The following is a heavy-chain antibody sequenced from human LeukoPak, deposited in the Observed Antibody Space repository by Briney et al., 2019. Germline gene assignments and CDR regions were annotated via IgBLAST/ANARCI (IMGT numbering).Heavy chain of an antibody. J-gene: IGHJ4*02. CDR3: ARCKGRGDYPFDY. V-gene: IGHV4-30-2*01. D-gene: IGHD4-17*01. CDR2: IYHSGST. Sequence: SETLSLTCAVSGGSISSGGYSWSWIRQPPGKGLEWIGYIYHSGSTYYNPSLKSRVTISVDRSKNQSPLKLSSVTAADTAVYYCARCKGRGDYPFDYWGQGTLVTVSS. CDR1: GGSISSGGYS.